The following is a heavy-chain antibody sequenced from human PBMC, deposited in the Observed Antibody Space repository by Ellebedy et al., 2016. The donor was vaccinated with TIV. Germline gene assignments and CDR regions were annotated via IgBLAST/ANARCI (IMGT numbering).Heavy chain of an antibody. CDR2: ISSSSSYI. J-gene: IGHJ4*02. CDR3: AKSSDRHPLEY. V-gene: IGHV3-21*04. Sequence: GESLKISCAASGFTFSSSSMNWVRQAPGKGLEWVSSISSSSSYIYYADSVKGRFTMSRDNSKNTLNLQMNSLRPEDTAVYYCAKSSDRHPLEYWGQGLLVTVSS. CDR1: GFTFSSSS. D-gene: IGHD6-19*01.